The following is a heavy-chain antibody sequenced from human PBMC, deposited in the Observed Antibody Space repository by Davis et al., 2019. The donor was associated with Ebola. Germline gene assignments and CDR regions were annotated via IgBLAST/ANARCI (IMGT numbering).Heavy chain of an antibody. CDR2: INHSGST. Sequence: SQTLSLTCAVYGGSFSGYYWSWIRQPPGKGLDWIGEINHSGSTNYNPSLKSRVTISVDTSKNQFSLKLRSVTPEDTAVYYCARDLDYWGQGTLVTVSS. CDR3: ARDLDY. J-gene: IGHJ4*02. CDR1: GGSFSGYY. V-gene: IGHV4-34*01.